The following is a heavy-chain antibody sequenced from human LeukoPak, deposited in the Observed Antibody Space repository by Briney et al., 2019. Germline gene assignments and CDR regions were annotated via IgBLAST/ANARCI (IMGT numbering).Heavy chain of an antibody. V-gene: IGHV3-30*02. CDR1: GFTFSSYG. Sequence: GGSLRLSCAASGFTFSSYGMHWVRQAPGKGLEWVAFIRYDGSNKYYAASVKGRFTISRDNSKNTLYLQMNSLRAEDTAVYYCAKDLGVVITLPGYWGQGTLVTVSS. CDR3: AKDLGVVITLPGY. CDR2: IRYDGSNK. J-gene: IGHJ4*02. D-gene: IGHD3-3*01.